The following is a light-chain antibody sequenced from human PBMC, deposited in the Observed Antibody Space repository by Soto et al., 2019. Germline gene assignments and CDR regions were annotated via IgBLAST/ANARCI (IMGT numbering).Light chain of an antibody. J-gene: IGKJ2*01. V-gene: IGKV3-20*01. CDR2: GAS. CDR3: QQNGTSPYT. CDR1: QSLRSSY. Sequence: EVVLTQSPNTLSLSPGERATLSCWASQSLRSSYLAWYQRKPGQAPRLLMFGASRRATGIPDRFNGSGSGTDFILTISRLEPEHVAVYYCQQNGTSPYTFGQGTKVDIK.